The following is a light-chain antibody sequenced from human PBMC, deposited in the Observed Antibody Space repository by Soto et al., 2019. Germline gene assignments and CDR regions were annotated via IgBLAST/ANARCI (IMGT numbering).Light chain of an antibody. CDR2: EVS. Sequence: QSVLTQPASVSGSPGQSITISCTGSSSDVGGYNYVSWYQQHPGKAPKLMIYEVSNRPSGISNRFSGSKSGNTASLTLSGLQAEDEADYYCGTWDSSLSAPNWVFGGGTKLTVL. CDR1: SSDVGGYNY. CDR3: GTWDSSLSAPNWV. V-gene: IGLV2-14*01. J-gene: IGLJ3*02.